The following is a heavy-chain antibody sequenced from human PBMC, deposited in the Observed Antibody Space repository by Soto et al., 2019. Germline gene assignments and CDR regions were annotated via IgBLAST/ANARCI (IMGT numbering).Heavy chain of an antibody. J-gene: IGHJ6*01. CDR3: AKESCSRTTCYAGENGMDV. CDR2: ISYDGSNK. CDR1: GFTFNSYG. V-gene: IGHV3-30*18. D-gene: IGHD2-2*01. Sequence: QVQLVESGGGVVQPGRSLRLSCAASGFTFNSYGMHWVRQAPGKGLEWVAVISYDGSNKYHADSVKGRFTISRDNSKNTLYLQMNSLRAEDTAVCFCAKESCSRTTCYAGENGMDVW.